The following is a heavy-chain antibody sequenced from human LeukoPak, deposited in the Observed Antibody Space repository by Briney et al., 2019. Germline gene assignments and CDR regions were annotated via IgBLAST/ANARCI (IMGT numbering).Heavy chain of an antibody. Sequence: PGASLRLSCAASGFTFSSYGMHWVRQAPGKGLEWVAVISYDGSNKYYADSVKGRFTISRDNSKNTLYLQMNSLRAEDTAVYYCANTRGYGSGSYFTGDYWGQGTLVTVSS. V-gene: IGHV3-30*18. D-gene: IGHD3-10*01. CDR2: ISYDGSNK. J-gene: IGHJ4*02. CDR3: ANTRGYGSGSYFTGDY. CDR1: GFTFSSYG.